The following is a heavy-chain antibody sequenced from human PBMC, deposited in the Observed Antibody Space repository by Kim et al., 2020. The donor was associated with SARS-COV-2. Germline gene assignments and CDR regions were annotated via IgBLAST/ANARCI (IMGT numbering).Heavy chain of an antibody. J-gene: IGHJ4*02. Sequence: TRYRPSFQGQVTISADKSISTAYLQWSSLKASDTAMYYCARTGGLYFDYWGQGTLVTVSS. CDR3: ARTGGLYFDY. V-gene: IGHV5-51*01. CDR2: T. D-gene: IGHD2-8*02.